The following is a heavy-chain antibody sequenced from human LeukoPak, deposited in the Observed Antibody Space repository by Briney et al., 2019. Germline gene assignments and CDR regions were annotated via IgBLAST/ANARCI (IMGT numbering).Heavy chain of an antibody. CDR1: GFTFSSYS. D-gene: IGHD3-3*01. Sequence: GGSLRLSCAASGFTFSSYSMNWVRQAPGKGLEWVSSISSSSSYIYYADSVKGRFTISRDNAENSLFLQMNRLRVEDTAVYYCTRDFGRSSYYFDFWGQGTLVTVSS. J-gene: IGHJ4*02. V-gene: IGHV3-21*01. CDR2: ISSSSSYI. CDR3: TRDFGRSSYYFDF.